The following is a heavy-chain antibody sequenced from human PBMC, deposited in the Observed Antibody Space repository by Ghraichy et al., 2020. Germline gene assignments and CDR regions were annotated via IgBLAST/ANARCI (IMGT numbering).Heavy chain of an antibody. V-gene: IGHV1-69*13. CDR3: ARRGYSYGYRGYYYYYYMDV. CDR2: IIPIFGTA. CDR1: GGTFSSYA. J-gene: IGHJ6*03. Sequence: SVKVSCKASGGTFSSYAISWVRQAPGQGLEWMGGIIPIFGTANYAQKFQGRVTITADESTSTAYMELSSLRSEDTAVYYCARRGYSYGYRGYYYYYYMDVWGKGTTVTVSS. D-gene: IGHD5-18*01.